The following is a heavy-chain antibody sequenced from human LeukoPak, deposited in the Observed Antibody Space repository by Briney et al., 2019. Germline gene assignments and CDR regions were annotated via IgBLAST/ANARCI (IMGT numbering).Heavy chain of an antibody. CDR1: GFTFSSYG. V-gene: IGHV3-30*02. Sequence: GGSLRLSCAASGFTFSSYGMHWVRQAPGKGLDWVAFIRYDGTIKDYADSVKGRFTISRDNSKNTLYLQMNSLRAEDTAVYYCAKVSPINPSGYLDYWGQGTLVTVSS. CDR2: IRYDGTIK. J-gene: IGHJ4*02. CDR3: AKVSPINPSGYLDY. D-gene: IGHD3-3*01.